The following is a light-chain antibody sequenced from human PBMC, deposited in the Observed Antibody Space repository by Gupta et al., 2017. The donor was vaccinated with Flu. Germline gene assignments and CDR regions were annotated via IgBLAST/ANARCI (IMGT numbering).Light chain of an antibody. CDR2: DDI. CDR3: QVWDRSSDHRV. J-gene: IGLJ3*02. Sequence: GKTAEITFGGNNIGSKSGSWYQQKPCQAPVLVVYDDIDRPSGLPERFSGSNSGNTATVTMSRVEAGDEADYYCQVWDRSSDHRVFGGGTKLTVL. CDR1: NIGSKS. V-gene: IGLV3-21*03.